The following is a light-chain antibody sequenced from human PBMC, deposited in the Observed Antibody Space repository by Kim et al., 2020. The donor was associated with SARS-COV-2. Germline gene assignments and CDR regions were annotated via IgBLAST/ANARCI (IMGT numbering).Light chain of an antibody. J-gene: IGKJ4*01. V-gene: IGKV1-12*01. Sequence: ASVGDRVTITCRASQDISRWVAWYRQKPGKAPNLLIYAASSLHSGVPSRFSGSGSGTEFTLSITNVQAEDFATYYCQQTLSSPPVFGGVTKVDIK. CDR1: QDISRW. CDR2: AAS. CDR3: QQTLSSPPV.